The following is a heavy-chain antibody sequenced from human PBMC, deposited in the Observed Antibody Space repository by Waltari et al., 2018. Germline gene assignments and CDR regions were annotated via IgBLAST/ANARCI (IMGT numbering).Heavy chain of an antibody. CDR1: GGTFSSYA. D-gene: IGHD3-16*02. V-gene: IGHV1-69*13. J-gene: IGHJ3*02. CDR3: ATPELSPLGSDAFDI. CDR2: IIPIFGTA. Sequence: QVQLVQSGAEVKKPGSSVKVSCKASGGTFSSYAISWVRQAPGQGLEWMGGIIPIFGTANHAQNFQWRATITADTSTDTAYMELSSLRSEDTSVYYCATPELSPLGSDAFDIWGQGTMVTVSS.